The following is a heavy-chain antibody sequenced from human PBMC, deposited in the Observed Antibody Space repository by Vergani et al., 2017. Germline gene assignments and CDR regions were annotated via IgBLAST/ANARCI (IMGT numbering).Heavy chain of an antibody. CDR1: GFTFTSSA. CDR2: IVVGSGNT. CDR3: AAGVVENRHPFGKNHDAFDI. V-gene: IGHV1-58*01. J-gene: IGHJ3*02. Sequence: QMQLVQSGPEVKKPGTSVKVSCKASGFTFTSSAVQWVRQARGQRLEWIGWIVVGSGNTNYAQKFQERVTITSDMATSTAYMELSSLRPEDTAVYYCAAGVVENRHPFGKNHDAFDIWGQGTMVTVSS. D-gene: IGHD3-3*01.